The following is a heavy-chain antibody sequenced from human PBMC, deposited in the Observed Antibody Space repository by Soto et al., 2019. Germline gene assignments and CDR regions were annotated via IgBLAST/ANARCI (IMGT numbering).Heavy chain of an antibody. D-gene: IGHD2-15*01. CDR2: ISSSSSYI. Sequence: GGSLRLSCAASGFTFSSYSMNWVRQAPGKGLEWVSSISSSSSYIYYADSVKGRFTISRDNAKNSLYLQMDSLRAEDTAVYYCARSRLGYCSGGSCSLNNYYYGMDVWGQGTTVTVS. CDR1: GFTFSSYS. CDR3: ARSRLGYCSGGSCSLNNYYYGMDV. V-gene: IGHV3-21*01. J-gene: IGHJ6*02.